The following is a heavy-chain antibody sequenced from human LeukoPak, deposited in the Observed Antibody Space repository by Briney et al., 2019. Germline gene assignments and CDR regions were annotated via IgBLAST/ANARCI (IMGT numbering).Heavy chain of an antibody. Sequence: SETLSLTCTVSGDSITSNGFYWSWVRQAAGKGPEWIGRIDRRGNTNYNPSLKSRVTISVDTSKNQFSLNLFSVTAADTAIYYCARDPSIYGTGFDPWGQGTLVTVSS. D-gene: IGHD1-1*01. V-gene: IGHV4-61*02. CDR3: ARDPSIYGTGFDP. J-gene: IGHJ5*02. CDR1: GDSITSNGFY. CDR2: IDRRGNT.